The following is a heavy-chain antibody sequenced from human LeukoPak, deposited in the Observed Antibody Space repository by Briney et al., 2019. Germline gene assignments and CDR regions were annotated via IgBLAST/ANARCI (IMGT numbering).Heavy chain of an antibody. J-gene: IGHJ4*02. Sequence: AGGSLRLSCAASGFTFSSYSMNWVRQAPGKGLEWVSSISSSSSYIYYADSVKGRFTISRDNAKNSLYLQMNSLRAEDTAVYYCASEYYYDSSGYYWPFDYWGQGTLVTVSS. D-gene: IGHD3-22*01. CDR3: ASEYYYDSSGYYWPFDY. CDR1: GFTFSSYS. CDR2: ISSSSSYI. V-gene: IGHV3-21*01.